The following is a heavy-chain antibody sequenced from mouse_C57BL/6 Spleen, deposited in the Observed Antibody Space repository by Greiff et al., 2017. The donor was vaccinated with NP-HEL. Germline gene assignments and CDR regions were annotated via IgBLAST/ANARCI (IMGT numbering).Heavy chain of an antibody. Sequence: EVHLPPPGPELVKPGASVKISCKASGYTFTDYYMNWVKQSHGKSLEWIGDINPNNGGTSYNQKFKGKATLTVDKSSSTAYMELRSLTSEDSAVYYCARITTVVALYFDYWGQGTTLTVSS. CDR2: INPNNGGT. V-gene: IGHV1-26*01. D-gene: IGHD1-1*01. CDR1: GYTFTDYY. J-gene: IGHJ2*01. CDR3: ARITTVVALYFDY.